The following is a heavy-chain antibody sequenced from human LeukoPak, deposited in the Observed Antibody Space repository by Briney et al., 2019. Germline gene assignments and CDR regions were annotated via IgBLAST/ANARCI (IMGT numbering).Heavy chain of an antibody. V-gene: IGHV3-23*01. Sequence: GGSLRLSCAASGFSFSSYAMSWVRQAPGKGLEWVSGINGRGDSTVYADSVKGRFTISRDNAKNSLYLQMNSLRAEDTAVYYCARDQTFWELSTSYYYGMDVWGQGTTVTVSS. CDR3: ARDQTFWELSTSYYYGMDV. J-gene: IGHJ6*02. D-gene: IGHD1-26*01. CDR1: GFSFSSYA. CDR2: INGRGDST.